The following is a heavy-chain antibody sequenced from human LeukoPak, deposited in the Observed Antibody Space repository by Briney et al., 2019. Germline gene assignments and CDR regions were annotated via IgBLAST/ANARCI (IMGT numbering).Heavy chain of an antibody. CDR2: IDGYSRTI. V-gene: IGHV3-48*04. CDR1: GFTFNSYS. CDR3: ARMPLEIVTNFLDS. J-gene: IGHJ4*02. D-gene: IGHD4-11*01. Sequence: PGGSLRLSCAASGFTFNSYSMNWVSQTPGKGLEWVSYIDGYSRTIHYADSVKGRFTISTDNAKNSLYLQMNTLRAEDTAVYYCARMPLEIVTNFLDSWGQGTLVTVSS.